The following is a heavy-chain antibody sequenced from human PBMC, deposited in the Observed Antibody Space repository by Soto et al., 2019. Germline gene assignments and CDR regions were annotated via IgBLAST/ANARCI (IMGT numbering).Heavy chain of an antibody. CDR3: VRPKYGGLGHAFDI. Sequence: ETRSLTCTVSGHSTSRSISYLGWIRQPPGKGLEWIGNIYYSGHTYYNPSLKSRVTISVDTSRNQFSLKLSSVTAADTAVYYCVRPKYGGLGHAFDIWGQGTMVTVSS. CDR1: GHSTSRSISY. D-gene: IGHD4-17*01. V-gene: IGHV4-39*01. CDR2: IYYSGHT. J-gene: IGHJ3*02.